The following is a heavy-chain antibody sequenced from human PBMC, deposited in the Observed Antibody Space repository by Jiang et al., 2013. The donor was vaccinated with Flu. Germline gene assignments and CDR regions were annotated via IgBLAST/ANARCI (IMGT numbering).Heavy chain of an antibody. V-gene: IGHV3-11*06. J-gene: IGHJ4*02. CDR3: ARSGYSGYGPDY. D-gene: IGHD5-12*01. CDR1: GFTFSDYY. CDR2: ISSSSSFT. Sequence: LVTPGGSLRLSCAASGFTFSDYYMSWIRQAPGKGLEWISYISSSSSFTNYADSVKGRFTISRDNAKNSLDLQMNSLRAEDTAVYYCARSGYSGYGPDYWGQGTLVTVSS.